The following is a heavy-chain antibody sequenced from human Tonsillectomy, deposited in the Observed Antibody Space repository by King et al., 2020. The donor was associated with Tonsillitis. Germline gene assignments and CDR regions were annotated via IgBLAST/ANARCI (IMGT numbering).Heavy chain of an antibody. CDR3: AKSGSSSGYYGMDV. J-gene: IGHJ6*01. D-gene: IGHD6-6*01. CDR1: GFTFSSYG. V-gene: IGHV3-30*18. CDR2: ISFDGSNI. Sequence: VQLVESGGGVVQPGRSLRLSCAASGFTFSSYGMHWVRLAPGKGREWVAVISFDGSNIYYADSVKGRFTISRDNSKNTLYLQMNSLRPEDTAVYYCAKSGSSSGYYGMDVWGQGTTVTVSS.